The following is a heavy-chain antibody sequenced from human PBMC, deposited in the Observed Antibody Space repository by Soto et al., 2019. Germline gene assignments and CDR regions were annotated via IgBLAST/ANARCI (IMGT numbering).Heavy chain of an antibody. V-gene: IGHV3-7*05. CDR1: GFTFSDYW. Sequence: EVQVVESGGGLVQPGGTMRLSCAGSGFTFSDYWMSWARQAPGKGLEWVANIKYDGSEEYYVDSVRGRVTISRDNAMNSLDLQMNSLRAYDTAVYYCARFASGKAASTWGQGTLVTVSS. J-gene: IGHJ5*02. CDR3: ARFASGKAAST. CDR2: IKYDGSEE. D-gene: IGHD5-12*01.